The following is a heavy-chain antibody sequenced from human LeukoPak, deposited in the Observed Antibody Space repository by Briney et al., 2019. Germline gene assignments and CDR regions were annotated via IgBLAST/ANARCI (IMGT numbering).Heavy chain of an antibody. J-gene: IGHJ4*02. Sequence: PSETLSLTCAVYGGSFSGYYWSWIRQPPGKGLEWIGEINHSGSTNYNPSLKSRVTISVDTSKNQFSLKLSSVTAADTAVYYCARDPDMIVVVSHFDYWGQGTLVTVSS. D-gene: IGHD3-22*01. CDR1: GGSFSGYY. CDR3: ARDPDMIVVVSHFDY. V-gene: IGHV4-34*01. CDR2: INHSGST.